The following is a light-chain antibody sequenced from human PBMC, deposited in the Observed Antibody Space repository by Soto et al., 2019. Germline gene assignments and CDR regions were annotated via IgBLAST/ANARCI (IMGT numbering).Light chain of an antibody. V-gene: IGLV2-23*02. CDR2: EVN. CDR3: CSYAGSTTHYV. J-gene: IGLJ1*01. Sequence: QSVLTQPAAVSGSTGQSITISCTGTISDVGYYNLVSWYQQHPGKAPKLIIYEVNKRPSGFSNRFSGSKSGNTASLTISGLQAEDEADYYCCSYAGSTTHYVFGTGTKVT. CDR1: ISDVGYYNL.